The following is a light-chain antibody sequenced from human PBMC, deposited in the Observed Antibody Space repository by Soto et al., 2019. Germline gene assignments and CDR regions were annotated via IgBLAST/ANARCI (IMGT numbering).Light chain of an antibody. CDR1: QSINSF. CDR3: QQYGSSGT. V-gene: IGKV3-20*01. CDR2: GAS. Sequence: EIVLTQSPGTLSLSPGEGATLSCRASQSINSFLAWYQQRRGQAPRLLIHGASNRATGIPDRFSGSGSGTDFTLTISRLEPEDFAVYYCQQYGSSGTFGQGTKVDIK. J-gene: IGKJ1*01.